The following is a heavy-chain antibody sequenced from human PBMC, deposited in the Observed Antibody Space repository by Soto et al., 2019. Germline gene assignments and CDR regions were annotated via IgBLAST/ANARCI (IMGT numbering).Heavy chain of an antibody. CDR2: INHSGST. D-gene: IGHD2-2*01. V-gene: IGHV4-34*01. Sequence: QVQLQQWGAGLLKPSETLSLTCAVYGGSFSGYYRSWIRQPPGKGLEWIGEINHSGSTNYNPSLKSRVTISVDTSKNQFSLKLSSVTAADTAVYYCARSSVVVPADPDLGFDPWGQGTLVTVSS. CDR1: GGSFSGYY. CDR3: ARSSVVVPADPDLGFDP. J-gene: IGHJ5*02.